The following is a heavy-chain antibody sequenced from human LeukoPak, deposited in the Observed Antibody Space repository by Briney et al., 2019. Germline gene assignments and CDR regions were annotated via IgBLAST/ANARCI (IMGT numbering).Heavy chain of an antibody. D-gene: IGHD5-12*01. CDR2: INPNSGGT. V-gene: IGHV1-2*02. CDR3: ARSPKSIIEATIDY. CDR1: GYTFTGYY. Sequence: ASVNVSCMASGYTFTGYYMHWVRQAPGQGLERMGWINPNSGGTNYAQKFQGRVTITRDTSISTAYMELSRLRSDDTAVYYCARSPKSIIEATIDYWGRGTLVPVSS. J-gene: IGHJ4*02.